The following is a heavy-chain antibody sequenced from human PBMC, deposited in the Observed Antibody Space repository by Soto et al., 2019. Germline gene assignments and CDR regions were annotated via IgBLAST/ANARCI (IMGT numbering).Heavy chain of an antibody. D-gene: IGHD2-2*02. J-gene: IGHJ4*02. CDR1: GFTLSNYG. CDR3: AKDRAATYTSSVDH. CDR2: ISSDGSSK. Sequence: GGSLRLSCAASGFTLSNYGMHWVRQAPGKGLEWVAVISSDGSSKYYADSVKGRFTISRDNSKNTMYLQMNSLRAEDTAVYYCAKDRAATYTSSVDHWGQGTLVTVSS. V-gene: IGHV3-30*18.